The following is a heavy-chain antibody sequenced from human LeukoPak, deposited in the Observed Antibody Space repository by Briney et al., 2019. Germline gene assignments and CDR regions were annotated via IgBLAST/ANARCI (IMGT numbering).Heavy chain of an antibody. CDR3: ARVRISSGYINYPDY. CDR2: VHYSGTT. CDR1: DGSITNYD. Sequence: SETLSLTCTVSDGSITNYDWSWVRQPPGKGLEFIGHVHYSGTTNYNPSLRSRVTISIDTSKQHFFLKLKSVTAADTAVYYCARVRISSGYINYPDYWGQGTLVTVSS. D-gene: IGHD3-22*01. J-gene: IGHJ4*02. V-gene: IGHV4-59*01.